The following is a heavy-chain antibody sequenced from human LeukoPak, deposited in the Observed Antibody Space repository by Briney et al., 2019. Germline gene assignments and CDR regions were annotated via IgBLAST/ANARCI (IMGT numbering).Heavy chain of an antibody. CDR1: GDSMSSNYYY. Sequence: PSETLSLTCTVSGDSMSSNYYYWGWIRQPPGKGLEWIGPVYFTGSPYYNPSLKSRVTISVDTSETQFSLTLSSVTAADTAVYFCARHLVVPATTYYYYYMDVWGKGTTVTVSS. D-gene: IGHD2-2*01. V-gene: IGHV4-39*01. CDR2: VYFTGSP. J-gene: IGHJ6*03. CDR3: ARHLVVPATTYYYYYMDV.